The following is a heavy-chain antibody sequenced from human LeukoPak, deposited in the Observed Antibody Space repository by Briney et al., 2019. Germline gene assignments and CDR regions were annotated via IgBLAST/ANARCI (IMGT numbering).Heavy chain of an antibody. D-gene: IGHD1-20*01. CDR3: ARVNPSITGQFYYFDY. CDR1: GGSFSGYY. Sequence: PSETLSLTCAVYGGSFSGYYWSWIRQPPGKGLEWIGEINHSGSTNYNPSLKSRVTISVDTSKNQFSLKLSSVTAADTAAYYCARVNPSITGQFYYFDYWGQGTLVTVSS. CDR2: INHSGST. V-gene: IGHV4-34*01. J-gene: IGHJ4*02.